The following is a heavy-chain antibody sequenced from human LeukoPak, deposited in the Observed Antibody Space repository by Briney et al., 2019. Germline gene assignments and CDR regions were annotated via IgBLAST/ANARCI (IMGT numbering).Heavy chain of an antibody. CDR3: ARACLSYISGYYWLDP. J-gene: IGHJ5*02. D-gene: IGHD3-22*01. CDR1: GDSISTYF. V-gene: IGHV4-59*12. Sequence: SETLSLTCIVSGDSISTYFWSWIRQPPGKGLELIGNMYYNGSTYYNPSFKSRVTISVDTSMNKSSLQLSTVTAADTAVYYCARACLSYISGYYWLDPWGQGTLVTVSS. CDR2: MYYNGST.